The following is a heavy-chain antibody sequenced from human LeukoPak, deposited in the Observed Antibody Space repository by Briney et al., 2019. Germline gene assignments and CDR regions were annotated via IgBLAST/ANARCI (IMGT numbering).Heavy chain of an antibody. CDR3: ARQGGTLGPYDS. Sequence: SETLSLTCTVSGGSISSSSYYWGWIRQPPGKGLEWVGSIYYSGNTYYNPSLKSRVTISVDTSKNQFPLKLSSVTAADTAVYYCARQGGTLGPYDSWGQGTLVTVSS. CDR1: GGSISSSSYY. CDR2: IYYSGNT. J-gene: IGHJ4*02. D-gene: IGHD3-16*01. V-gene: IGHV4-39*01.